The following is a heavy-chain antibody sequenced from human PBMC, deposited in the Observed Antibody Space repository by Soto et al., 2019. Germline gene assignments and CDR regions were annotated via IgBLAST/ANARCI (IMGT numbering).Heavy chain of an antibody. Sequence: PSETLSLTCTVSGGSISSYYWSWIRQPPGKGLEWIGYIYYSGSTNYNPSLKSRVTISVDTSKNQFSLKLSSVTAADTAVYYCARRSTPYSNYVWFDSWGQGTLVTVSS. D-gene: IGHD4-4*01. J-gene: IGHJ5*01. CDR2: IYYSGST. CDR3: ARRSTPYSNYVWFDS. CDR1: GGSISSYY. V-gene: IGHV4-59*08.